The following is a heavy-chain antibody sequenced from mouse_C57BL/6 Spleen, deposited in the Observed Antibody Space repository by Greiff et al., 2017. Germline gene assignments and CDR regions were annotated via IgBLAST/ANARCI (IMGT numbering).Heavy chain of an antibody. D-gene: IGHD2-3*01. J-gene: IGHJ3*01. CDR2: ISSGGSYT. V-gene: IGHV5-6*01. CDR3: ARHLYDGTTEFAD. CDR1: GFTFSSYG. Sequence: EVKLVESGGDLVKPGGSLKLSCAASGFTFSSYGMSWVRQTPDKRLEWVATISSGGSYTYYPDSVKGRFTISRDNAKNTLYLQMSSLKSEDTAMYYCARHLYDGTTEFADWGQGTLVTVSA.